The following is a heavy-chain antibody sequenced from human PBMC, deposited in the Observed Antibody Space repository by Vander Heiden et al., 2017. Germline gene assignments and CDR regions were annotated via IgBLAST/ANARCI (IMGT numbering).Heavy chain of an antibody. Sequence: QVQLVQSGAEVKKPGASVKVSCKASGYTFTSYAMHWVRQAPGQRLEWMGWINAGNGNTKYSQKFQGRVTITRDTSASTAYMELSSLRSEDTAVYYCARVWQQLVHLDYWGQGTLVTVSS. J-gene: IGHJ4*02. D-gene: IGHD6-13*01. CDR2: INAGNGNT. CDR1: GYTFTSYA. CDR3: ARVWQQLVHLDY. V-gene: IGHV1-3*01.